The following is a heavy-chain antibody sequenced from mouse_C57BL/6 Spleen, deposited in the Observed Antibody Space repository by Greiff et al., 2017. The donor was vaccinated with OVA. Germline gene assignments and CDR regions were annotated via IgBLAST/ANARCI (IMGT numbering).Heavy chain of an antibody. V-gene: IGHV5-12*01. CDR3: ARQRYFDV. J-gene: IGHJ1*03. Sequence: EVKLVESGGGLVQPGGSLKLSCAASGFTFSDYYMYWVRQTPEKRLEWVAYLSNGGGSTYYPDTVKGRFTISRDNAKNTLYLQMSRLKSEDTAMYYCARQRYFDVWGTGTTVTVSS. CDR2: LSNGGGST. CDR1: GFTFSDYY.